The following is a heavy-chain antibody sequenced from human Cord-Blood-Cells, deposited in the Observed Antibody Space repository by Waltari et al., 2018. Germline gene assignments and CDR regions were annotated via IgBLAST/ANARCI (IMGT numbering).Heavy chain of an antibody. J-gene: IGHJ4*02. V-gene: IGHV4-39*01. CDR1: GGSISSSSYY. Sequence: QLQLQESGPGLVKPSETLSLTCPVPGGSISSSSYYWGLIRQPPGTGLEWIGSSYYSGSTYYNPSLKSRVTISVDTSKNQFSLKLSSVTAADTAVYYCARRKLGFDFYFDYWGQGTLVTVSS. CDR3: ARRKLGFDFYFDY. D-gene: IGHD3-9*01. CDR2: SYYSGST.